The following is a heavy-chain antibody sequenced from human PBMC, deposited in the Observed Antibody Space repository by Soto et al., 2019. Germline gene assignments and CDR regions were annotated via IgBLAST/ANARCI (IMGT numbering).Heavy chain of an antibody. Sequence: ASVKVSCKASGYTFTSYGISWVRQAPGQGLEWMGWISAYNGNTNYAQKLQGRVTMTTGTSTSTAYMELRSLRSEDTAVYYCAAGTPLDGFLEWLSPYYYGMDVWGQGTTVTVSS. J-gene: IGHJ6*02. D-gene: IGHD3-3*01. V-gene: IGHV1-18*04. CDR3: AAGTPLDGFLEWLSPYYYGMDV. CDR2: ISAYNGNT. CDR1: GYTFTSYG.